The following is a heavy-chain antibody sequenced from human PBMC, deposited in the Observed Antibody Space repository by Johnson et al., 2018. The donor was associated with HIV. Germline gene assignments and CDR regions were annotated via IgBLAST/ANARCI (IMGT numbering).Heavy chain of an antibody. J-gene: IGHJ3*02. CDR3: ARDEEMATIFNAFDI. V-gene: IGHV3-30-3*01. Sequence: QVQLVESGGGVVQPGRSLRLSCAASGFTFSSYAMHWVRQAPGKGLEWVAVISYDGSNKYYADSAKGRFTISKDNSKNTLYLQMNSLGAEDTAVYYCARDEEMATIFNAFDIWGQGTMVTVSS. D-gene: IGHD5-24*01. CDR1: GFTFSSYA. CDR2: ISYDGSNK.